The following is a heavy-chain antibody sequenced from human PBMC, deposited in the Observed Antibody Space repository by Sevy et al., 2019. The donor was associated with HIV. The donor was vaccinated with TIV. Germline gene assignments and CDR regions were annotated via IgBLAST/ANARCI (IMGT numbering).Heavy chain of an antibody. Sequence: GGSLRLSCAASGITFSSYGMNWVRQAPGKGLEWVAVISYDGSNKYYVDSVKGRFTISRDNSKNTLYLQMNSLRAEDMAVYYCAKWASDLVRGPITWGYYYDGMDVWGQGTTVTVSS. J-gene: IGHJ6*02. CDR1: GITFSSYG. D-gene: IGHD3-10*01. CDR3: AKWASDLVRGPITWGYYYDGMDV. V-gene: IGHV3-30*18. CDR2: ISYDGSNK.